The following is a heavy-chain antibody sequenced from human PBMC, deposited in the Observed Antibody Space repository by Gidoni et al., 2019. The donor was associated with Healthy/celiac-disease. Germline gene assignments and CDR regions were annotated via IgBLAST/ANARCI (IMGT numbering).Heavy chain of an antibody. D-gene: IGHD2-21*01. J-gene: IGHJ4*02. V-gene: IGHV1-18*01. CDR3: ARDYVVAPTRTKDY. Sequence: QVQLVQSGAEVTKPGASVMASCKASGYTFTSYGISWVRQAPGQGLEWMGWISAYHGNTNYAQKLQGRVTMTTDTATSTAYMELRSLRSDDTAVYYCARDYVVAPTRTKDYWGQGTLVTVSS. CDR2: ISAYHGNT. CDR1: GYTFTSYG.